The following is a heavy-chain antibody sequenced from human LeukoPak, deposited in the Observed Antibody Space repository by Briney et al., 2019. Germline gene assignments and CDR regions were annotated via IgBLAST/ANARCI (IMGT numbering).Heavy chain of an antibody. J-gene: IGHJ4*02. D-gene: IGHD3-10*01. CDR2: ISSSGST. CDR3: ARADFGEAKPPPFDY. Sequence: GGSLRLSCAASGFTFSDYYMSWIRQAPGKGLEWVSYISSSGSTYYADSVKGRFTISRDNSKNTLYLQMNSLRAEDTAVYYCARADFGEAKPPPFDYWGQGTLVTVSS. CDR1: GFTFSDYY. V-gene: IGHV3-11*01.